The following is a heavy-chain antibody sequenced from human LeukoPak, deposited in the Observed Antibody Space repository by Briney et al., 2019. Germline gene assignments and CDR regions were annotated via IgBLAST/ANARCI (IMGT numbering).Heavy chain of an antibody. Sequence: GGSLRLSCAVSRFTFSNFWMSWVRQAPGRGLEWVANIHPEGNEKYHVESVKGRFTISRDNAKNSLFLQMNGLRVEDTAVYYCARGDDFSGDHWGQGTLVTVS. CDR2: IHPEGNEK. CDR3: ARGDDFSGDH. J-gene: IGHJ4*02. CDR1: RFTFSNFW. V-gene: IGHV3-7*04. D-gene: IGHD1-1*01.